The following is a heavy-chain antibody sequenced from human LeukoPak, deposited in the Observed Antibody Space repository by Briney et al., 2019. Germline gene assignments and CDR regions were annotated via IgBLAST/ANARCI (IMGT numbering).Heavy chain of an antibody. CDR2: IYYSGST. D-gene: IGHD3-9*01. CDR3: ARDGSIFSLFAS. CDR1: GGSISSNSYY. V-gene: IGHV4-39*07. J-gene: IGHJ5*02. Sequence: PSETLSLTCTVSGGSISSNSYYWAWIRQPPGKGLEWIGSIYYSGSTYYNPSLKSRFTISLDTSKNPFSLKLSSVTAADTAVYFCARDGSIFSLFASSGQGTLVTVSS.